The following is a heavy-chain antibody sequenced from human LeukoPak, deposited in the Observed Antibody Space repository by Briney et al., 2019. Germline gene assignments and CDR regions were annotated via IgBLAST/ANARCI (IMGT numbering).Heavy chain of an antibody. CDR1: GFTFSSYW. CDR3: ARDSRGAYYDYIWGSYRYDY. CDR2: IKQDGSEK. D-gene: IGHD3-16*02. J-gene: IGHJ4*02. V-gene: IGHV3-7*01. Sequence: GGSLRLSCAASGFTFSSYWMSWVRQAPGKGLEWVANIKQDGSEKYYVDSVKGRFTISRDNAKNSLYLQMNSLRAEDTAVYYCARDSRGAYYDYIWGSYRYDYWGQGTLVTVSS.